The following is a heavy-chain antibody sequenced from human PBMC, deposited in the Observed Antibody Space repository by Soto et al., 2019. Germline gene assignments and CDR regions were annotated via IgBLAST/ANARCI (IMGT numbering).Heavy chain of an antibody. D-gene: IGHD6-13*01. V-gene: IGHV1-8*01. CDR2: MNPNSGNT. Sequence: GASVKVSCKASGYTFTSYDINWVRQATGQGLEWMGWMNPNSGNTGYAQKFQGRVTMTRNTSISTAYMELSSLRSEDTAVYYCARSLIAAAETSSFNWFDPWGQGTLVTVSS. CDR1: GYTFTSYD. J-gene: IGHJ5*02. CDR3: ARSLIAAAETSSFNWFDP.